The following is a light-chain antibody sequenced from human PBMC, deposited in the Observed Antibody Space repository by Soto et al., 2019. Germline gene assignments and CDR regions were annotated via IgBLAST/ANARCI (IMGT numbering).Light chain of an antibody. CDR3: QQDNSYPPT. V-gene: IGKV1-16*02. CDR2: AAS. Sequence: DIQMTQSPSSLSASVGDRVTISCRASQDIRDYLAWFQQKPGKPPKTLIYAASRLQPGVPSKFSGSGSGTDFTRTISSLQPEDFATYYCQQDNSYPPTFGQGTRLDI. CDR1: QDIRDY. J-gene: IGKJ2*01.